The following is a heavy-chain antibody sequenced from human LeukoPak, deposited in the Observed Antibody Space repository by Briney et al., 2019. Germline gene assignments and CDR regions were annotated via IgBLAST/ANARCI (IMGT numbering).Heavy chain of an antibody. J-gene: IGHJ4*02. D-gene: IGHD3-16*02. CDR3: ARSPQGGYRPIYWYDY. CDR2: IRDSGGST. CDR1: GFTFSSYA. Sequence: PGGSLRLSCAASGFTFSSYAMSWVRQAPGKGLEWVSAIRDSGGSTYYADSVKGRFTISRDTSKNTLYLQMSSLRAEDTAVYYCARSPQGGYRPIYWYDYWGQGTLVTVSS. V-gene: IGHV3-23*01.